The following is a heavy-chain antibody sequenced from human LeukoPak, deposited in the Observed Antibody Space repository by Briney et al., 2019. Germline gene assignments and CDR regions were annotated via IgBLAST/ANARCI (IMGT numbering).Heavy chain of an antibody. CDR3: ASSQCLRTNCYGRIAQ. Sequence: GGSLRLSCAVSGFTLSSYSMNWARQAPGKGLEWVSYISDGSNMIYYADSVRGRFTISRDNAKNSLYLQMTSLTAEDTAVYYCASSQCLRTNCYGRIAQWGQGTLVTVSS. J-gene: IGHJ4*02. CDR2: ISDGSNMI. CDR1: GFTLSSYS. V-gene: IGHV3-48*04. D-gene: IGHD5/OR15-5a*01.